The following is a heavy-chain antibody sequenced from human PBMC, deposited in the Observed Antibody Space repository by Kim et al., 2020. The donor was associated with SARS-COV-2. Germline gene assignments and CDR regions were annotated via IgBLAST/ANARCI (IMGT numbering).Heavy chain of an antibody. Sequence: GGSKYYADSVKGRLTISRDNSKNTLYLQMNSLRAEDTAVYYCAKELTSNWGQGTLVTVSS. CDR2: GGSK. J-gene: IGHJ4*02. CDR3: AKELTSN. V-gene: IGHV3-23*01.